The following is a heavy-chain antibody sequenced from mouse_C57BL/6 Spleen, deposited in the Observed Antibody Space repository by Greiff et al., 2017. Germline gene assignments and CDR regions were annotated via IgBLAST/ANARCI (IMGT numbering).Heavy chain of an antibody. J-gene: IGHJ2*01. V-gene: IGHV1-52*01. CDR3: ARWNYYGSSSLYFDY. Sequence: QVQLQQPGAELVRPGSSVQLSCKASGYTFTSYWMHWVKQRPIQGLEWIGNIDPSDSETHYNQKFKDKATLTVDKSSSTAYMQLSSLTSEDSAVYYWARWNYYGSSSLYFDYWGQGTTRTVSS. CDR2: IDPSDSET. D-gene: IGHD1-1*01. CDR1: GYTFTSYW.